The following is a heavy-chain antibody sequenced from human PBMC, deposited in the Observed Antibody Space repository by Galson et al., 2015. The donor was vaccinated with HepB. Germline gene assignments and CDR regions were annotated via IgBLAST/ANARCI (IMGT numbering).Heavy chain of an antibody. V-gene: IGHV1-8*01. CDR1: GYTFTSYD. CDR2: MNPKSGDT. D-gene: IGHD3-16*01. CDR3: AGNPAYTGWFDP. Sequence: SVKVSCKASGYTFTSYDINWVRQATGQGLEWVGGMNPKSGDTGYAQKFQGRITMTRDTSISTAHLELSSLRSEDTAVYYCAGNPAYTGWFDPWGQGTLVTVSS. J-gene: IGHJ5*02.